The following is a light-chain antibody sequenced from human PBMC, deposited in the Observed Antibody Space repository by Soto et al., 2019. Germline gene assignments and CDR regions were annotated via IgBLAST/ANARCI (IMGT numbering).Light chain of an antibody. J-gene: IGKJ1*01. Sequence: DIQMTQSPSTLSGSVGDRVTITCRASQTISGWLAWYQQKPGKAPKLLIYKASTLKSGVPSRFSGSGSGTEFTLTLSSLQPDDFATYYCQPYNSYSEAFGQGPTVDI. CDR3: QPYNSYSEA. V-gene: IGKV1-5*03. CDR2: KAS. CDR1: QTISGW.